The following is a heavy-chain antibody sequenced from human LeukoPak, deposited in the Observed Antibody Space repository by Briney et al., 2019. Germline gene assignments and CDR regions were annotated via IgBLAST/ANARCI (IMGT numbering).Heavy chain of an antibody. CDR1: GGSFSGYY. D-gene: IGHD3-22*01. V-gene: IGHV4-34*01. J-gene: IGHJ5*02. Sequence: SETLSLTCAVYGGSFSGYYWSWIRQPPGKGLEWIGEINHSGSTNYNPSLKSRVTISVDTSKNQFSLKLSSVTAADTAVYYCARTYYYDSSGSLHPWGQGTLVTVSS. CDR3: ARTYYYDSSGSLHP. CDR2: INHSGST.